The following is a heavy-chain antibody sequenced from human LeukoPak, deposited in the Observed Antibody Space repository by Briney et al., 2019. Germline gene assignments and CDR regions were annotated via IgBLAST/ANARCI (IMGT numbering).Heavy chain of an antibody. Sequence: GGSLRLSCAASGFTFSDYYMSWIRQAPGKGLEWVSAISGSGGSTYYADSVKGRFTISRDNSKNTLYLQMNSLRAEDTAVYYCAKGRPTMIVPVGWYFDLWGRGTLVTVSS. V-gene: IGHV3-23*01. J-gene: IGHJ2*01. D-gene: IGHD3-22*01. CDR3: AKGRPTMIVPVGWYFDL. CDR1: GFTFSDYY. CDR2: ISGSGGST.